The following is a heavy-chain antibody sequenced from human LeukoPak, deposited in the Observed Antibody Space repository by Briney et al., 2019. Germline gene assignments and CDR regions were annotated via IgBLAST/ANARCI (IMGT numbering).Heavy chain of an antibody. J-gene: IGHJ4*02. CDR2: ISQDGSGK. CDR1: GFTFSNYW. CDR3: ARVQRGSRHYFDY. V-gene: IGHV3-7*03. D-gene: IGHD4/OR15-4a*01. Sequence: GGSLRLSCGASGFTFSNYWMSWVRQAPGKGLEWVINISQDGSGKNYADSVEGRFTISRDNAKNSLYLQMNSLRAEDTAVYYCARVQRGSRHYFDYWGQGTLVTVSS.